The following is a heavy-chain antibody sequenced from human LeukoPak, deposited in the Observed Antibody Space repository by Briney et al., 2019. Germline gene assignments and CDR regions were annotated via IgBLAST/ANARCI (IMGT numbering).Heavy chain of an antibody. D-gene: IGHD5-24*01. CDR3: ANSPSRDGYPTGY. CDR1: GFTFSSYS. Sequence: GGSLRLSCASSGFTFSSYSMNWVRQAPGKGLEWVSSISSSSSYIYYADSVKGRFTISRDNAKNSLYLQMNSLRAEDTAVYYCANSPSRDGYPTGYWGQGTLVTVSS. CDR2: ISSSSSYI. V-gene: IGHV3-21*01. J-gene: IGHJ4*02.